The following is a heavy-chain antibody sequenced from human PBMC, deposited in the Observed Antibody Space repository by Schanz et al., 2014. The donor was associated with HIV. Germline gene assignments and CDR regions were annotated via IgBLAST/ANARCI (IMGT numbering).Heavy chain of an antibody. CDR3: AARYCSGAKCYSLDY. J-gene: IGHJ4*02. CDR1: GFTLEDYA. D-gene: IGHD2-15*01. CDR2: ISISGETT. Sequence: EVQLMESGGGLVQPGRSLRLSCAASGFTLEDYAMTWVRQAPGKGLEWVSGISISGETTYYADSVKGRFTISRDNSKNTLFLQMNSLRAEDTAVYHCAARYCSGAKCYSLDYWGQGTLVTVSS. V-gene: IGHV3-23*01.